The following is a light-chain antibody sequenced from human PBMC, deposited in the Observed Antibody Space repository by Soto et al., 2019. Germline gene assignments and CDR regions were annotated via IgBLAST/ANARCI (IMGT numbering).Light chain of an antibody. J-gene: IGKJ4*01. CDR2: KTS. V-gene: IGKV1-5*03. CDR1: QSINNW. Sequence: DIQMTQSPSTLSASVGDRVTITCRASQSINNWLAWYQQKPGKAPKLLIYKTSDLESGVPSRFTGSGSGTEFSLTISSLQPDDFATYYCQQYKTFSLPFGGGTKVDIX. CDR3: QQYKTFSLP.